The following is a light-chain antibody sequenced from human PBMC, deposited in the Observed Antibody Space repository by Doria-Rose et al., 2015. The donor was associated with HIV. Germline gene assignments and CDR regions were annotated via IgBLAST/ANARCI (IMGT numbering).Light chain of an antibody. CDR1: QSFSGTY. CDR2: DGS. J-gene: IGKJ1*01. V-gene: IGKV3-20*01. CDR3: HQYGTSWT. Sequence: TQSPGTLSLSPGERATLSCRASQSFSGTYLACYQQRRGQAPRLLIYDGSTRATGIPDRFSASGSGADFTLTINRLEPEDLALYYCHQYGTSWTFGQGTKVEI.